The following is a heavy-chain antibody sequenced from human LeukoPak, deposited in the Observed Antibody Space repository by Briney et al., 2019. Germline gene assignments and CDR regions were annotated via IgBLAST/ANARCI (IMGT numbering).Heavy chain of an antibody. CDR3: ARDANTYGSDYFDY. D-gene: IGHD3-10*01. V-gene: IGHV3-74*01. CDR1: GFTFSSYW. CDR2: INSDGIST. J-gene: IGHJ4*02. Sequence: GGSLRLSCAASGFTFSSYWMHWVRQAPGKGLVWVSRINSDGISTRYADSVKGRFTISRDNAKNTLYLQMNNLRAEDTAVYYCARDANTYGSDYFDYWGQGTLVTVSS.